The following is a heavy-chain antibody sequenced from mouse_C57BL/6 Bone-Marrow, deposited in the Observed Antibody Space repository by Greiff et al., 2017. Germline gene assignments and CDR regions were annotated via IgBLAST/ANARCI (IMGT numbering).Heavy chain of an antibody. D-gene: IGHD1-1*01. CDR2: IDPENGDT. CDR3: TLITTGGATLSYWYFDV. CDR1: GFNIKDDY. Sequence: VHVKQSGAELVRPGASVKLSCTASGFNIKDDYMHWVKQRPEQGLEWIGWIDPENGDTEYASKFQGKATITADTSSNTAYLQLSSLTSEDTAVYYCTLITTGGATLSYWYFDVWGTGTTVTGSS. J-gene: IGHJ1*03. V-gene: IGHV14-4*01.